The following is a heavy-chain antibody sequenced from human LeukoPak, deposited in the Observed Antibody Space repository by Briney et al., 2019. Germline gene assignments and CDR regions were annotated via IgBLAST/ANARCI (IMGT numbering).Heavy chain of an antibody. J-gene: IGHJ3*02. V-gene: IGHV3-23*01. CDR1: GFTFSSYA. Sequence: GGSLRLSCAGSGFTFSSYAMSWVRQAPGKGLEWVSAISGSGGSTYYADSVKGRFTISRDNSKNTLYLQMNSLRAEDTAVYYCAKGIEVPYAFDIWGQGTMVTISS. CDR3: AKGIEVPYAFDI. CDR2: ISGSGGST. D-gene: IGHD3-10*01.